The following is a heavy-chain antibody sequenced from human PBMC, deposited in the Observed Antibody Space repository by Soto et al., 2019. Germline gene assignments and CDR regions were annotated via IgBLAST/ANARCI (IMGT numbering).Heavy chain of an antibody. V-gene: IGHV3-23*01. J-gene: IGHJ3*02. CDR2: ISGSGGST. CDR3: AKDRRWFGNDDAFDI. D-gene: IGHD3-10*01. CDR1: GFTFSSYA. Sequence: EVQLLESGGGLVQTGGSLRLSCAASGFTFSSYAMSGVRQSPGKGLDWVSAISGSGGSTYYSDSVKGRFTICRDYSKNTLYPQMNSLGAEDTAVYYCAKDRRWFGNDDAFDIWGQRTMVTVSS.